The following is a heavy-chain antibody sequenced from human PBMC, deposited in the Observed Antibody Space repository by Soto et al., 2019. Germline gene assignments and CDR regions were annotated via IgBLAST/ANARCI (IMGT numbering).Heavy chain of an antibody. CDR1: GFTFSRHA. CDR2: LSDSGGSI. V-gene: IGHV3-23*01. Sequence: EVQLLESGGGLVQPGGSLRLSCTASGFTFSRHAMTWVRQAPGKGLEWVSGLSDSGGSIYYADSVKGRFTISRDNSMNTLYLQMNTLRAEDTAIYYCAKVSSSWYAGFFDLWGQGTLVTVS. J-gene: IGHJ4*02. D-gene: IGHD2-8*01. CDR3: AKVSSSWYAGFFDL.